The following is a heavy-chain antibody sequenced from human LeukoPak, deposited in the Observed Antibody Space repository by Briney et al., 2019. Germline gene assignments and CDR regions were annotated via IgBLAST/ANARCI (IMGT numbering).Heavy chain of an antibody. CDR1: GGTFSSYA. CDR3: ARDYYDSSGTIYFDY. D-gene: IGHD3-22*01. Sequence: SVKVSCKASGGTFSSYAISWVRQAPGQGLEWMGGIIPIFGTANYAQKFQGRVTMTRDMSTSTVYMELSSLRSEDTAVYYCARDYYDSSGTIYFDYWGQGTLVTVSS. V-gene: IGHV1-69*05. CDR2: IIPIFGTA. J-gene: IGHJ4*02.